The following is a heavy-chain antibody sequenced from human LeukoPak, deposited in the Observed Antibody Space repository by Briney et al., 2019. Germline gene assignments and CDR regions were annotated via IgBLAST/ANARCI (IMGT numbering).Heavy chain of an antibody. CDR3: ARDLRSSWGNYYDSIF. CDR1: GYTFTDYY. J-gene: IGHJ4*02. V-gene: IGHV1-2*02. D-gene: IGHD3-22*01. CDR2: INPNSGGT. Sequence: ASVKVSCKASGYTFTDYYMHWVRQAPGQGLESMGWINPNSGGTNYAQKFQGRVTMTRDTSISTAYMELSRLRSDDTAVYYCARDLRSSWGNYYDSIFWGQGTLVTVSS.